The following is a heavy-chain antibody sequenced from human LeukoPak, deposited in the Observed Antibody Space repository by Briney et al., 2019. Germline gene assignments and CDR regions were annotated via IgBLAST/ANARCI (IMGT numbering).Heavy chain of an antibody. Sequence: PSETLSLTCTVSGYSISSGYYWGWIRQPPGKGLEWIGYIYSSGSAKLSPSLKSRVTISVDTSKNQFSLKLSSVTAADTAVYYCARYTDCSGSDCYTNWFGPWGQGTLVTVSS. D-gene: IGHD2-21*02. CDR2: IYSSGSA. CDR3: ARYTDCSGSDCYTNWFGP. V-gene: IGHV4-61*01. CDR1: GYSISSGYY. J-gene: IGHJ5*02.